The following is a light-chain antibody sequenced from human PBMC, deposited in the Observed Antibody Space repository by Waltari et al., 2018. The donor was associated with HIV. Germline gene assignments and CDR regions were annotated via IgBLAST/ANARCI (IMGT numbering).Light chain of an antibody. CDR2: GAS. CDR3: QQSYSTPWT. CDR1: QSIIAY. Sequence: DIQLTQSPSSLSASVGDKVTITCRASQSIIAYLNWYQQETSKPPKLLISGASTLKSGVSSRFSGSGSGTDFTLTIANLQPEDFVTYFCQQSYSTPWTFGQGTKLNI. J-gene: IGKJ2*02. V-gene: IGKV1-39*01.